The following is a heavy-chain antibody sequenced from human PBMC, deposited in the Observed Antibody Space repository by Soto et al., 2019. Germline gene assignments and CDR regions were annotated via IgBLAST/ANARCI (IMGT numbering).Heavy chain of an antibody. Sequence: EVQLVESGGGLVQPGGSLRLSCAASGFTFSSYEMNWVRQAPGKGLEWVSYISSSGSTIYYADSVKGRFTISRDNAKNSLYLQMNSPRAEDTAVYYCARVPLYYYDSSGYNAFDIWGQGTMVTVSS. CDR3: ARVPLYYYDSSGYNAFDI. CDR1: GFTFSSYE. D-gene: IGHD3-22*01. CDR2: ISSSGSTI. V-gene: IGHV3-48*03. J-gene: IGHJ3*02.